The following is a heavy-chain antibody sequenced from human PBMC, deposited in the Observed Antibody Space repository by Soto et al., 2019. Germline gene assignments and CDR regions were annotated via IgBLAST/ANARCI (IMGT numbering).Heavy chain of an antibody. Sequence: QVQLQESGPGLVKPSQTLSLTCTVSGGSISSGGYYWSWIRQHPGKGLEWIGYIYYSGSTYYNPSLKSRVTISVDTSKNQFSLKLSSVTAADTAVYYCAVSDLMITLGGVIANYAFDIWGQGTMVTVSS. CDR3: AVSDLMITLGGVIANYAFDI. D-gene: IGHD3-16*02. CDR2: IYYSGST. CDR1: GGSISSGGYY. V-gene: IGHV4-31*03. J-gene: IGHJ3*02.